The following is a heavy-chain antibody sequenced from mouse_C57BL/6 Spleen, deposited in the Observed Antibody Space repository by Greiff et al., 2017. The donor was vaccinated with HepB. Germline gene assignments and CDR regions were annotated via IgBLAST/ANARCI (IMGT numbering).Heavy chain of an antibody. Sequence: DVKLQESGPGLVKPSQSLSLTCTVTGYSITSGYGWNWIRQFPGNKLEWMGYISYSGSTNYNPSLKSRISITRDPSKNQFFLQLNSVTTEDTATYYCARTARIKYLGQGTTLTVSS. D-gene: IGHD1-2*01. J-gene: IGHJ2*01. CDR1: GYSITSGYG. CDR3: ARTARIKY. CDR2: ISYSGST. V-gene: IGHV3-2*02.